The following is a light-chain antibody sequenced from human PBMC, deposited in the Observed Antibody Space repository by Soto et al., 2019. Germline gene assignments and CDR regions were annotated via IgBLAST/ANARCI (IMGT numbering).Light chain of an antibody. J-gene: IGKJ4*01. Sequence: EIVLTQSPAILSLSPGERAALSCRASQSISTYLAWYQQKPVQAPRLVISDATNRATGIPARFSGSGSGTDFTLTISSLEPEDFAVYYCQHRNNWPPGATFGGGTKVEIK. CDR1: QSISTY. V-gene: IGKV3-11*01. CDR3: QHRNNWPPGAT. CDR2: DAT.